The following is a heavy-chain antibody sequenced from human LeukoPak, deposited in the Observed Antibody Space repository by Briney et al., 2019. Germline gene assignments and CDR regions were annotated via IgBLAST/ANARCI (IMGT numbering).Heavy chain of an antibody. CDR2: IYYSGRT. CDR3: AREGAFGVVVVPGAIDY. V-gene: IGHV4-39*07. J-gene: IGHJ4*02. D-gene: IGHD2-2*01. CDR1: GGSISSSSYY. Sequence: PSETLSLTCTVSGGSISSSSYYWGWIRQPPGKGLEWIGSIYYSGRTYYNPSLKSRVTISVDTSKNQFSLKLSSVTAADTAVYYCAREGAFGVVVVPGAIDYWGQGTLVTVSS.